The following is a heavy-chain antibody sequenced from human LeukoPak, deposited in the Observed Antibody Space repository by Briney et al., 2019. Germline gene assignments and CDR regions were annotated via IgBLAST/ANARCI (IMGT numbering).Heavy chain of an antibody. CDR2: VKYDGTYT. Sequence: PGGSLRLSCAVSGFTLNEHDMHWVRQTPGKGLAWVAVVKYDGTYTSYAASVRRRFTISRDNFKNTVVLQMNSLSVDDTAIYYCARQSLAASGLDYWGQGMLVTVSS. D-gene: IGHD6-13*01. J-gene: IGHJ4*02. V-gene: IGHV3-30*04. CDR3: ARQSLAASGLDY. CDR1: GFTLNEHD.